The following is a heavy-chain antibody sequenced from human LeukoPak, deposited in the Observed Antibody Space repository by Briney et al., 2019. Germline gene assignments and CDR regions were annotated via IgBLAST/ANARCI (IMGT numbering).Heavy chain of an antibody. CDR2: VYYSGET. CDR1: GGSVDSDSYY. CDR3: ARRKVLGYCTTTTCYWDH. J-gene: IGHJ4*02. D-gene: IGHD2-2*01. V-gene: IGHV4-39*02. Sequence: SKTLSLTCIVSGGSVDSDSYYWGWIRQPPGKRLEWIGNVYYSGETYYNPSLKHRVTISVATSNNRFSLILRSVTAADTAVYYCARRKVLGYCTTTTCYWDHWGQGTLVTVSS.